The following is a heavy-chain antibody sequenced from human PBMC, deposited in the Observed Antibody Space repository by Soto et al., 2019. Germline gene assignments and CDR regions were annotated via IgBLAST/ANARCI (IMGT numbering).Heavy chain of an antibody. J-gene: IGHJ4*02. CDR1: GYIFTTYY. CDR3: ARGITRGRFATTDY. D-gene: IGHD3-3*01. CDR2: FSPIFGAP. Sequence: SVKVSCKASGYIFTTYYIHWVRQVPGQGLEWMGGFSPIFGAPNYAQNFLDRVTITADQITRKVYLELSSLRSDDTAGYYCARGITRGRFATTDYRGQRTLVAVSS. V-gene: IGHV1-69*13.